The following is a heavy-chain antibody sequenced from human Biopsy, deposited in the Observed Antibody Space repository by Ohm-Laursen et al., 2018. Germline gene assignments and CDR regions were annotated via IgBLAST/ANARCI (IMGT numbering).Heavy chain of an antibody. CDR2: IYTSGSP. V-gene: IGHV4-4*07. CDR3: VRSNYHYYGFDV. J-gene: IGHJ6*02. Sequence: SDTLSLTCTVSGDSINNYYWSWIRQPAGKGLEWIGRIYTSGSPNYNLSLESRVTMSVDTSKNQSSLNLRSVTAADTAVYYCVRSNYHYYGFDVWGQGTTVTVSS. CDR1: GDSINNYY.